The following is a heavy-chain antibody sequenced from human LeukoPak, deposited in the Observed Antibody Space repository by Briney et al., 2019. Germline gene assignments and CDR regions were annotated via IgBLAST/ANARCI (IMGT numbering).Heavy chain of an antibody. CDR3: AREAGSSWGLDY. V-gene: IGHV1-18*01. Sequence: ASVKVSFKASGYTFNNYGISWVRQAPGQGLAWMGWISGYNGNTNYAQKLQGRVTMTTDTSTSTAYMELRSLTSDDTAVYYCAREAGSSWGLDYWGQGTLVTVSS. CDR2: ISGYNGNT. D-gene: IGHD6-13*01. CDR1: GYTFNNYG. J-gene: IGHJ4*02.